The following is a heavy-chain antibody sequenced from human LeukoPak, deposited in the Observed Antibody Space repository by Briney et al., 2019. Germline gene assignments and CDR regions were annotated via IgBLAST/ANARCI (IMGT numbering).Heavy chain of an antibody. Sequence: PGGSLRLSCAASGFTFSSYAMSWVRQAPGKGLEWVSAISGSGGSTYYADSVKGRFTISRDNSKNTLYLQMNSLRAEDTAVYYCAKHSGGAPYHGMDVWGQGTTVTVSS. J-gene: IGHJ6*02. CDR2: ISGSGGST. V-gene: IGHV3-23*01. CDR1: GFTFSSYA. D-gene: IGHD2-15*01. CDR3: AKHSGGAPYHGMDV.